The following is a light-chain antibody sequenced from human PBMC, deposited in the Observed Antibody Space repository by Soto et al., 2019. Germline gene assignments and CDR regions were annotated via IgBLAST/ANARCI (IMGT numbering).Light chain of an antibody. V-gene: IGKV3-11*01. CDR3: QQRNDWPLT. CDR1: QSVGSS. J-gene: IGKJ4*01. Sequence: EIVLTQSAATLSLSPGGRVTVFCRASQSVGSSLAWYQQKPGQATRILINDSSNRDTGIPARVSGSGSGTDFTLTISSLEPEDFAVYYCQQRNDWPLTFGGGTKVDIK. CDR2: DSS.